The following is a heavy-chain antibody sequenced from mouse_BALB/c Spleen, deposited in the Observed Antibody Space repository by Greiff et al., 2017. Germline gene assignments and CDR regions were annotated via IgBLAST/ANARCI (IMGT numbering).Heavy chain of an antibody. CDR1: GFTFSSYG. CDR2: ISSGGSYT. J-gene: IGHJ4*01. V-gene: IGHV5-6*01. Sequence: EVQRVESGGDLVKPGGSLKLSCAASGFTFSSYGMSWVRQTPDKRLEWVATISSGGSYTYYPDSVKGRFTISRDNAKNTLYLQMSSLKPEDTAMYYCANGNYPYYAMDYWGQGTSVTVSS. D-gene: IGHD2-1*01. CDR3: ANGNYPYYAMDY.